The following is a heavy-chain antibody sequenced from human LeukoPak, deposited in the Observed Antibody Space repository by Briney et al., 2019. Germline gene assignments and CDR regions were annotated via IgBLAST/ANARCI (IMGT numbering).Heavy chain of an antibody. CDR3: ARSNYVWGSYRPRQSDAFDI. V-gene: IGHV4-34*01. J-gene: IGHJ3*02. D-gene: IGHD3-16*02. Sequence: PSETLSLTCAVYGGSFSGYYWSWIRQPPGKGLEWIGEINHSGSANYNPSLKSRVTMSVDTSKNQFSLKLSSVTAADTAVYYCARSNYVWGSYRPRQSDAFDIWGQGTMVTVSS. CDR2: INHSGSA. CDR1: GGSFSGYY.